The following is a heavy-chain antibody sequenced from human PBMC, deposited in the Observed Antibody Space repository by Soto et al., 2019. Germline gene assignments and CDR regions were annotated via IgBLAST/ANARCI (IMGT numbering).Heavy chain of an antibody. D-gene: IGHD6-13*01. CDR2: IKSQGGGGTA. CDR3: MWQQDFYDGRAV. CDR1: GFSFSPAW. V-gene: IGHV3-15*07. J-gene: IGHJ6*04. Sequence: EVQLVESGGGLVTPGGSLTLSCAASGFSFSPAWMNWVRQAPGKGLEWVGLIKSQGGGGTADYAAPVKGRFIITRDDSKNTIYLQMNSLKAEDPALGYCMWQQDFYDGRAVWGAGTTVTVSS.